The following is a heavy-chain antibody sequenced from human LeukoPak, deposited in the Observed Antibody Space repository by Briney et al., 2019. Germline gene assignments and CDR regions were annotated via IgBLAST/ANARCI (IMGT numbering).Heavy chain of an antibody. CDR3: ARDSQDYYDTSGYPSNFDY. J-gene: IGHJ4*02. V-gene: IGHV1-46*01. CDR1: GYTFTSYY. CDR2: INPSGGST. Sequence: GASVKVSCKASGYTFTSYYMHWVRQAPGQGLEWMGIINPSGGSTSYAQKFQGRVTMTRDTSTSTVYMELSSLRSEDTAVYYCARDSQDYYDTSGYPSNFDYWGQGTLVTVSS. D-gene: IGHD3-22*01.